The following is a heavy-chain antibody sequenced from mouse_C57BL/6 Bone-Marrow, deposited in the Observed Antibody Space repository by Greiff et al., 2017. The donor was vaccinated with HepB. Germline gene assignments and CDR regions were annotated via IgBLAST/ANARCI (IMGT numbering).Heavy chain of an antibody. CDR3: ARRGFHYYGSSYDY. J-gene: IGHJ2*01. V-gene: IGHV1-63*01. CDR2: IYPGGGYT. Sequence: LVESGAELVRPGTSVKMSCKASGYTFTNYWIGWAKQRPGHGLEWIGDIYPGGGYTNYTEKFKGKATLTADKSSSTAYMQFSSLTSEDSAIYYCARRGFHYYGSSYDYWGQGTTLTVSS. CDR1: GYTFTNYW. D-gene: IGHD1-1*01.